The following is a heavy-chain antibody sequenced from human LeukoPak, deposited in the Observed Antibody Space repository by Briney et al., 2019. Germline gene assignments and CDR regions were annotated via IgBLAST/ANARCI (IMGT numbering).Heavy chain of an antibody. CDR1: GGSFSGYY. Sequence: SETLSLTCAVYGGSFSGYYWSWIRQPPGKGLEWIGEINHSGSTNYNPSLKSRVTISVDTSKNQFSPKLSSVTAADTAVYYCARVPRGSSPIDYWGQGTLVTVSS. CDR3: ARVPRGSSPIDY. J-gene: IGHJ4*02. CDR2: INHSGST. V-gene: IGHV4-34*01. D-gene: IGHD6-6*01.